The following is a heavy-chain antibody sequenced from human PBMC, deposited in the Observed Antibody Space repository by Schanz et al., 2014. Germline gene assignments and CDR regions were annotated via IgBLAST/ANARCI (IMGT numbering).Heavy chain of an antibody. V-gene: IGHV4-31*03. CDR1: GDSISSGGYY. CDR3: AREPLSGYNWFDP. D-gene: IGHD6-25*01. J-gene: IGHJ5*02. Sequence: QVQLQESGPGLVKPSQTLSLTCTVSGDSISSGGYYWSWIRQHPGKGLEWIGYISYSGVTYYNPSLKSRVTISMHPSKNHFSLKLSSLTAADTAVYYCAREPLSGYNWFDPWGQGTLVTVSS. CDR2: ISYSGVT.